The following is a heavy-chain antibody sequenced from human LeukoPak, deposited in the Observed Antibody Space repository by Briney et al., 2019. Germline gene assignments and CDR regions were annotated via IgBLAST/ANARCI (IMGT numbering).Heavy chain of an antibody. J-gene: IGHJ6*04. V-gene: IGHV3-53*01. CDR3: ARDRGFGELDV. D-gene: IGHD3-10*01. CDR2: IYWTGKT. CDR1: GVTVSSNY. Sequence: GGSLRLSCAASGVTVSSNYIRWVRQAPGKGLEWVSLIYWTGKTYYADSVKGRFTIMGDNSKSSVYLQMNSLRAEDTAVYYCARDRGFGELDVWGKGTTVIVSS.